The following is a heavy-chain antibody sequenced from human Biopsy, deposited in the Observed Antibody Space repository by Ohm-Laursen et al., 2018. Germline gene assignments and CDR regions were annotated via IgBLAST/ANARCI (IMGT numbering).Heavy chain of an antibody. CDR1: GGSISSGGSY. Sequence: TLSLTCTVSGGSISSGGSYWSWIRRRPGKGLEWIGYISNSANTYYNPSLKNLITISGDTSKNQFSLKLNSVTAADTAVYYCARGDYFDSNGYFWFDPWGQGTLVTVSS. V-gene: IGHV4-31*01. CDR2: ISNSANT. J-gene: IGHJ5*02. D-gene: IGHD3-22*01. CDR3: ARGDYFDSNGYFWFDP.